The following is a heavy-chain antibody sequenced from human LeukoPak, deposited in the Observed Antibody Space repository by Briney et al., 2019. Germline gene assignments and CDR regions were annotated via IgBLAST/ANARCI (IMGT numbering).Heavy chain of an antibody. J-gene: IGHJ5*02. D-gene: IGHD2-21*02. CDR1: GGTFSSYA. CDR2: IIPIFGTA. CDR3: ARVETDNWFDP. V-gene: IGHV1-69*06. Sequence: ASVKVSCKASGGTFSSYAISWVRQAPGQGLEWMGGIIPIFGTANYAQKFQGRVAITADKSTSTAYMELSSLRSEDTAVYYCARVETDNWFDPWGQGTLVTVSS.